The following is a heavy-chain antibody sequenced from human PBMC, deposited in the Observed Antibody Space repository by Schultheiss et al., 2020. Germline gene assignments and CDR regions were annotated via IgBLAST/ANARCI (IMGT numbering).Heavy chain of an antibody. CDR1: GFTFSSYW. CDR3: AYSSSWYAVDFDY. V-gene: IGHV3-33*08. D-gene: IGHD6-13*01. J-gene: IGHJ4*02. CDR2: IWYDGSNT. Sequence: GVSLRLSCAASGFTFSSYWMSWVRQAPGKGLEWVGVIWYDGSNTYYADSVKGRFTISRDNSKNTLYLQMNSLRAEDTAVYYCAYSSSWYAVDFDYWGQGTLVTVYS.